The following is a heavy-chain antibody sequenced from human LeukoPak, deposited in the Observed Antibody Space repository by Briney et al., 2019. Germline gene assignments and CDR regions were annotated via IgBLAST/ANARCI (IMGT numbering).Heavy chain of an antibody. J-gene: IGHJ4*02. V-gene: IGHV4-34*01. D-gene: IGHD6-13*01. CDR2: INHSGST. CDR1: GGSFSGYY. Sequence: PSETLSLTCAVYGGSFSGYYWSWIRQPPGKGLEWIGEINHSGSTNYNPSLKSRVTISVDTSKNQFSLKLSSVTAADTAVYYCARLASSAAGSYFDYWGQGTLVTVSS. CDR3: ARLASSAAGSYFDY.